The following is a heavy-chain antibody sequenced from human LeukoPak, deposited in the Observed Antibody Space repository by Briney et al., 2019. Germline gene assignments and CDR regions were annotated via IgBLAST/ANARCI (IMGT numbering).Heavy chain of an antibody. CDR2: IYTSRST. V-gene: IGHV4-4*07. CDR1: GDSIRSFH. Sequence: SPSETLPLTCTVPGDSIRSFHWSSIRQPAGKVLEWIGRIYTSRSTNYSHSLKSRVTMSVDTSKKQCSLRLSSVTAADTAVYYCVREEMASKSAFDYWGQGTLVTVAS. D-gene: IGHD5-24*01. CDR3: VREEMASKSAFDY. J-gene: IGHJ4*02.